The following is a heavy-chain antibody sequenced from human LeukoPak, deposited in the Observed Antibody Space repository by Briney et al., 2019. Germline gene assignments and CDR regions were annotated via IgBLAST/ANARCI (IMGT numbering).Heavy chain of an antibody. J-gene: IGHJ4*02. V-gene: IGHV4-59*01. CDR3: ARGYDWSLFDY. CDR1: GGSISSYY. Sequence: SETPSLTCTVSGGSISSYYWSWIRQRPGKGLEWIGYIYYSGSTNYNPSLKSRVTISVDTSKNQFSLKLSSVTAADTAVYYCARGYDWSLFDYWGQGTLVTVSS. CDR2: IYYSGST. D-gene: IGHD3-3*01.